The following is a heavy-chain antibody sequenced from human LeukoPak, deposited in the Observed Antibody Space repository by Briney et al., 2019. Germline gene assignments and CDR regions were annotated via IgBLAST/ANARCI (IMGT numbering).Heavy chain of an antibody. CDR1: GGTLSSYT. D-gene: IGHD3-3*01. Sequence: SVKVSCKASGGTLSSYTISWVRQAPGQGLEWMGRIIPILGIANYAQKFQGRVTITADKSTSTAYMGLSSLRSEDTAVYYCARDPSITIFGAPDWFDPWGQGTLVTVSS. J-gene: IGHJ5*02. CDR3: ARDPSITIFGAPDWFDP. V-gene: IGHV1-69*04. CDR2: IIPILGIA.